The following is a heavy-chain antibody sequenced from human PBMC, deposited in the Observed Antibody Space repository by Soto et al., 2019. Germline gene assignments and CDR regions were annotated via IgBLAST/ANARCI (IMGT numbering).Heavy chain of an antibody. V-gene: IGHV1-3*01. J-gene: IGHJ5*02. CDR2: INAGNGNT. CDR3: ARGLNPISSFVVVDWFDP. Sequence: QVQLVQSGAEVKKPGASVKVSCKASGYTFTSYAMHWVRQAPGQRLEWMGGINAGNGNTKSSQKFQGRVTMTRDTSASTAYMERSSLRSEDTAVYYCARGLNPISSFVVVDWFDPWGQGTLVTVSS. D-gene: IGHD2-21*01. CDR1: GYTFTSYA.